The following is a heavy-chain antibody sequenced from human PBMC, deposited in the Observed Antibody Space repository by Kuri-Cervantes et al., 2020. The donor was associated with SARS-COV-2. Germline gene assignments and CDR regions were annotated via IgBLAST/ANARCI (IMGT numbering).Heavy chain of an antibody. J-gene: IGHJ4*02. CDR1: GGSFSGYY. V-gene: IGHV4-34*01. D-gene: IGHD3-3*01. CDR2: INHSGST. Sequence: CAVYGGSFSGYYWSWIRQPPGKGLEWIGEINHSGSTNYNPSLKSRVTISVDTSKNQFSLKLSSVTAADTAVYYCARWSGSVYFDYWGQGTLVTVSS. CDR3: ARWSGSVYFDY.